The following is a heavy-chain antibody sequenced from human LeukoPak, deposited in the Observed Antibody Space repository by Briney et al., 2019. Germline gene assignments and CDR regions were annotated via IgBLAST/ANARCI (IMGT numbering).Heavy chain of an antibody. Sequence: GGSLRLSCAASGFTFSSYSMNWVRQAPGKGLEWVSSTSSNSSYIYYADSVKGRFTISRDNAKNSLYLQMNSLRAEDTAVDYCARERSGYDRVHDYYYFGMGVWGKGATVT. CDR3: ARERSGYDRVHDYYYFGMGV. J-gene: IGHJ6*04. CDR1: GFTFSSYS. V-gene: IGHV3-21*01. D-gene: IGHD5-12*01. CDR2: TSSNSSYI.